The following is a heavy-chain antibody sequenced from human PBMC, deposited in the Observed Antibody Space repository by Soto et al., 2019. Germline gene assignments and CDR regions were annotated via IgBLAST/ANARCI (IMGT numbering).Heavy chain of an antibody. V-gene: IGHV4-59*01. Sequence: SETLSLTCTVSGGSISSYFWSWIRQPPGKGLEWIGYIYYSGSTKYNPSVKSRVTMSVDTSKNQFSLKLSSVTAADTAVYYCARVIGGWYEHDYWGQGTLVTSPQ. CDR1: GGSISSYF. CDR2: IYYSGST. D-gene: IGHD6-19*01. CDR3: ARVIGGWYEHDY. J-gene: IGHJ4*02.